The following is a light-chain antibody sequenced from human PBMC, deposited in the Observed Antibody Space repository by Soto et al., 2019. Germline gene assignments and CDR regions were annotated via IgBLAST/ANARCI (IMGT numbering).Light chain of an antibody. Sequence: DIVMTQSPATLPVSPGERATLSGRASQSVSSNLAWYQQKPGQAPRFLIYGASTRATGIPARFSGSGSGTEFTLTISSLQSEDFAVYYCQQYDNWPLTFGGGTKV. J-gene: IGKJ4*01. CDR3: QQYDNWPLT. V-gene: IGKV3-15*01. CDR1: QSVSSN. CDR2: GAS.